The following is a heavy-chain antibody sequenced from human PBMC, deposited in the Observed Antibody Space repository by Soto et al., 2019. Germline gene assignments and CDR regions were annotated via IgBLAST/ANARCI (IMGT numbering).Heavy chain of an antibody. CDR3: ARGYCSSTSCYGRVLDY. J-gene: IGHJ4*02. CDR1: GFTFSSYA. V-gene: IGHV3-30-3*01. Sequence: GGSLRLSCAASGFTFSSYAMHWVRQAPGKGLEWVAVISYDGSNKYYADSVKGRFTISRDNPKNTLYLQMNSLRAEDTAVYYCARGYCSSTSCYGRVLDYWGQGTLVTVSS. CDR2: ISYDGSNK. D-gene: IGHD2-2*01.